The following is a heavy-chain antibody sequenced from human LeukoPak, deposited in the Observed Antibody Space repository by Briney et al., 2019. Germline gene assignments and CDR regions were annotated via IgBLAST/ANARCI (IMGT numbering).Heavy chain of an antibody. D-gene: IGHD5-18*01. V-gene: IGHV4-31*03. CDR2: IYYSGST. CDR3: ARGWDTAMVFDY. J-gene: IGHJ4*02. CDR1: GGSISSGGYY. Sequence: SETLSLTCTVSGGSISSGGYYWSWIRQHPGKGLEWIGYIYYSGSTYYNPSLKSRVTISVDTSKNQFSLKLSSVTAADTAVYYCARGWDTAMVFDYWGQGTLVTVSS.